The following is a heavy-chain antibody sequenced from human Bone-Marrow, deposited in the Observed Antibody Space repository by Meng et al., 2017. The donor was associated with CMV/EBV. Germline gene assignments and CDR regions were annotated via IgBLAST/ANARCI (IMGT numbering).Heavy chain of an antibody. Sequence: GGSLRLSCAASGFTFSSYWMHWVRQAPGKGLVWVARIDFVGSSRTYVDTVQGRFTVSRDNAKNTLYLEMNSLRPEDTAVYYCARRRGGGYQLLYNFLMDYWGQGTLVTVSS. D-gene: IGHD2-2*02. J-gene: IGHJ4*02. V-gene: IGHV3-74*01. CDR2: IDFVGSSR. CDR3: ARRRGGGYQLLYNFLMDY. CDR1: GFTFSSYW.